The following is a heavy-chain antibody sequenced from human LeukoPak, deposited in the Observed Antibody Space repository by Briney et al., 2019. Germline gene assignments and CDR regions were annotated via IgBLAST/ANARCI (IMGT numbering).Heavy chain of an antibody. Sequence: PGGSLRLSCAASGFTFTSYVMSWVRQAPGKGLEWVSAFSGSGGSTYYADSVKGRFTISRDNSKNTLYLQVNSLRAEDTAVYYCAKAKSYYSNYDYWGQGTLVTVSS. CDR2: FSGSGGST. CDR1: GFTFTSYV. V-gene: IGHV3-23*01. D-gene: IGHD4-11*01. CDR3: AKAKSYYSNYDY. J-gene: IGHJ4*02.